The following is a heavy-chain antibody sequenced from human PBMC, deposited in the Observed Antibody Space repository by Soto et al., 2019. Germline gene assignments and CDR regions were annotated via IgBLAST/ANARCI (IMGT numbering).Heavy chain of an antibody. D-gene: IGHD3-16*02. CDR1: GFTFSSYA. V-gene: IGHV3-23*01. J-gene: IGHJ4*02. CDR2: ISGSGGST. CDR3: ATYDYIWGTYRSPTFDY. Sequence: PGGSLRLSCAASGFTFSSYAMSWVRQAPGKGLEWVSAISGSGGSTYYADSVKGRFTISRDNSKNTLYLQMNSLRAEDTAVYYCATYDYIWGTYRSPTFDYWGQGTLVTVSS.